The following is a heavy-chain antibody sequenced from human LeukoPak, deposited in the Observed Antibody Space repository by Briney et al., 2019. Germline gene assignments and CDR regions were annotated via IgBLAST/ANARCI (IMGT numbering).Heavy chain of an antibody. CDR1: GGSISSDIYY. CDR3: ASSLYGDFDY. J-gene: IGHJ4*02. V-gene: IGHV4-61*02. Sequence: SETLSLTCTVSGGSISSDIYYWSWLRQPAGKGLEWIGRIYSSGSTNYNPSLKSRVTISVDTSKKQFSLKLSSVTAADTAVYYCASSLYGDFDYWGQGTLVTVSS. CDR2: IYSSGST. D-gene: IGHD4-17*01.